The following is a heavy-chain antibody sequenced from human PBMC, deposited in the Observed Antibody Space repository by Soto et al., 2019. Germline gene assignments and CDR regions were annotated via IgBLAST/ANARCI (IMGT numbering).Heavy chain of an antibody. V-gene: IGHV6-1*01. CDR2: TYYRSNWYT. CDR3: ESLIGKSWLDS. Sequence: PSETLSLTCAISGDSVSTNSATWDWIRQSPSRGLEWLGRTYYRSNWYTDYAVSVKGRITISPDTSNNQLSLQLNSVTPDDTAVYYCESLIGKSWLDSWAQRTLVTVSS. J-gene: IGHJ5*01. D-gene: IGHD2-8*01. CDR1: GDSVSTNSAT.